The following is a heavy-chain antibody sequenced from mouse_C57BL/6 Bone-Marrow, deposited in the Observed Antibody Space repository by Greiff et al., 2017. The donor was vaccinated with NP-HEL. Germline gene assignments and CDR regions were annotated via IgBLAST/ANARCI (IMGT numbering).Heavy chain of an antibody. CDR3: AYGPPFAY. V-gene: IGHV1-82*01. D-gene: IGHD2-10*02. CDR1: GYAFSSSW. J-gene: IGHJ3*01. CDR2: IYPGDGDT. Sequence: VQLQQSGPELVKPGASVKISCKASGYAFSSSWMNWVKQRPGKGLEWIGRIYPGDGDTNYNGKFKGKATLTADKSSSTAYMQLSSLTSEDSAVYFCAYGPPFAYWGQGTLVTVSA.